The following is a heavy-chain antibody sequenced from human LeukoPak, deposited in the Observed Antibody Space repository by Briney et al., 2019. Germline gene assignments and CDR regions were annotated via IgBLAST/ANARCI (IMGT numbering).Heavy chain of an antibody. V-gene: IGHV3-23*01. CDR3: AKPHGWSPYYFDY. CDR2: ISGSGGST. CDR1: GFTFSSYA. J-gene: IGHJ4*02. D-gene: IGHD6-19*01. Sequence: GGSLRLSCAASGFTFSSYAMSWVRQAPGKGLEWVTAISGSGGSTYYADSVKGRFTISRDNSKNTLYLQMNSLRAEDTAVYYCAKPHGWSPYYFDYWGQGTLVTVSS.